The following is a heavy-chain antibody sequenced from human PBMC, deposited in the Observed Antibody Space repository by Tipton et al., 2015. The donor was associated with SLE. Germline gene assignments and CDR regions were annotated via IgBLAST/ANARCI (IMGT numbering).Heavy chain of an antibody. CDR1: EFNLRTYW. J-gene: IGHJ3*02. D-gene: IGHD3-10*01. V-gene: IGHV4-34*01. CDR3: ARRGLAYYYGSGRALDI. Sequence: LRLSCAVSEFNLRTYWMHWVRQAPGKGLEWIGEITPSGSTNCNPSLKSRVTLSVDTSKSQFSLDLTSVTAADTAVYYCARRGLAYYYGSGRALDIWGQGTMVTVSS. CDR2: ITPSGST.